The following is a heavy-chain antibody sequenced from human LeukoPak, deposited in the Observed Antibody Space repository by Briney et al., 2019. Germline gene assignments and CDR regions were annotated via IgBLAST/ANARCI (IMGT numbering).Heavy chain of an antibody. V-gene: IGHV4-34*01. Sequence: SETLSLTCAVYGGSFSGYYWSWIRQPPGKGLEWLGEINHSGSTNYNPSLKSRVTISVDTSKNQFSLKLSSVTAADTAVYYCARGTNVLRYFDWSPSARNYYYGMDVWGQGTTVTVSS. CDR1: GGSFSGYY. CDR2: INHSGST. D-gene: IGHD3-9*01. CDR3: ARGTNVLRYFDWSPSARNYYYGMDV. J-gene: IGHJ6*02.